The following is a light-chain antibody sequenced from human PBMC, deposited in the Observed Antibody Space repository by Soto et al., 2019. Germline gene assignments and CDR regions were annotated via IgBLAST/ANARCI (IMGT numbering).Light chain of an antibody. V-gene: IGKV3-11*01. CDR3: HQRSNWPIT. J-gene: IGKJ5*01. Sequence: EIVLTQYTATLSLSPGERATLSCRASQSVSSYLAWYQQKPGTAPRILIYDASNSATGIPARFSGSGSGTDVTLTISSLEAEDFAVYYCHQRSNWPITFGQGTRLEIQ. CDR1: QSVSSY. CDR2: DAS.